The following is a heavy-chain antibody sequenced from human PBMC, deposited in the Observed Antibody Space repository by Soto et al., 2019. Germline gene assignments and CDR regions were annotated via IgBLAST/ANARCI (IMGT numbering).Heavy chain of an antibody. CDR2: INSDGSTT. CDR3: TRADDFAWFDP. Sequence: EVQLVESGGGLVQPGGSLRLSCAASGFTFSSYWMHWVRQAAGKGLVWVSRINSDGSTTNYADSVKGRVTISRDNATNTRYLQMTRLRAEDTAVYYCTRADDFAWFDPWCQGTLVTVSS. J-gene: IGHJ5*02. V-gene: IGHV3-74*01. CDR1: GFTFSSYW. D-gene: IGHD3-3*01.